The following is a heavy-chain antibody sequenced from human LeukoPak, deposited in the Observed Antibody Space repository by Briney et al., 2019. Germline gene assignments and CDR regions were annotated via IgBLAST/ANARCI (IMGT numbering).Heavy chain of an antibody. CDR1: GGSFSAYY. Sequence: SETLSLTCAVYGGSFSAYYWSWIRQPPGKGLEWIGEINHSGRTNYNASLKSRVTISVDTSKNQFSLKMSYVTAADTAVCYCARSPRYSGYDYGSDYWGRGILVTVSS. D-gene: IGHD5-12*01. CDR3: ARSPRYSGYDYGSDY. CDR2: INHSGRT. J-gene: IGHJ4*02. V-gene: IGHV4-34*01.